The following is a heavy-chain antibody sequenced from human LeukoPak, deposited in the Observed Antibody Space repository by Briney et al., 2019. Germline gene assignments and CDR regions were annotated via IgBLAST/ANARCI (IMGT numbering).Heavy chain of an antibody. D-gene: IGHD6-13*01. CDR2: IYYSGST. V-gene: IGHV4-59*01. CDR1: GLSIRSTFY. Sequence: SETLSLTCTVSGLSIRSTFYWGWVRQPPGKGLEWIGYIYYSGSTNYNPSLKSRVTISVDTSKNQFSLKLSSVTAADTAVYYCARDRLGSSWYYWYFDLWGRGTLVTASS. J-gene: IGHJ2*01. CDR3: ARDRLGSSWYYWYFDL.